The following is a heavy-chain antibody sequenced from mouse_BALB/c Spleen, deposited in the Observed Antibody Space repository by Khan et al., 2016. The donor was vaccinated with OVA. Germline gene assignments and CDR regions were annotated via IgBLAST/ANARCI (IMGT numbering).Heavy chain of an antibody. D-gene: IGHD2-14*01. CDR3: SRDRAYHRNDGLFAY. CDR1: GYTFTSYT. J-gene: IGHJ3*01. CDR2: INPSNGYT. Sequence: QVQLKESGAALARPGASVKMSCKASGYTFTSYTIHWIKLRPGQGLEWIGFINPSNGYTNYNQKFKDKATLTADKSSTTVYMQLSSLTSDDSAVYNCSRDRAYHRNDGLFAYWGRETLVNVSA. V-gene: IGHV1-4*01.